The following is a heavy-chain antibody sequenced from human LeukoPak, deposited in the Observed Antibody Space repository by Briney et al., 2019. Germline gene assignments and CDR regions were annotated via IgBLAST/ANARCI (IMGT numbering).Heavy chain of an antibody. V-gene: IGHV3-49*03. CDR2: IRSKAYGGTT. D-gene: IGHD6-19*01. J-gene: IGHJ4*02. CDR3: TRSSSGWYADY. Sequence: GGSLRLSCTASGFTFGDYAMSWFRQAPGKGLEWVGFIRSKAYGGTTEYAASVEGRFTISRDDSKSIAYLQMNSLKTEDTAVYYCTRSSSGWYADYWGQGTLVTVSS. CDR1: GFTFGDYA.